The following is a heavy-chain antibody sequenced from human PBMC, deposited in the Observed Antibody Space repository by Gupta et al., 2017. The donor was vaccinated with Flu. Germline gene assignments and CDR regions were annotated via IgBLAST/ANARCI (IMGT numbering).Heavy chain of an antibody. Sequence: EMQLVESGGGLVQHGGSVRLSCAAYGFTFSSSYLQWVRQAQGKGLVWVSRINPDGSSTTYAESVKGRFTISRDNAKNTLYLQMNSLGDDDTAVYYCATVTSGCWGQGTLVTVSS. V-gene: IGHV3-74*03. J-gene: IGHJ4*02. CDR1: GFTFSSSY. D-gene: IGHD4-17*01. CDR2: INPDGSST. CDR3: ATVTSGC.